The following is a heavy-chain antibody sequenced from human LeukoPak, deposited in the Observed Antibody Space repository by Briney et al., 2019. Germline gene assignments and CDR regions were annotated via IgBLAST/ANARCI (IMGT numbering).Heavy chain of an antibody. CDR1: GYTFTSYG. D-gene: IGHD5-12*01. CDR3: AREARSGYERFPLGY. CDR2: ISAYNGDT. J-gene: IGHJ4*02. V-gene: IGHV1-18*01. Sequence: ASVKVSCKASGYTFTSYGISWVRQAPGQGLEWMGWISAYNGDTNYAQKLQGRVTMTTDTSTSTAYMELRSLRSDDTAVYYCAREARSGYERFPLGYWGQGTLVTVSS.